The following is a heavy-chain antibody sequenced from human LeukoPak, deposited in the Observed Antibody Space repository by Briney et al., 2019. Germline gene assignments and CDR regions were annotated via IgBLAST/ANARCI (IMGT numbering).Heavy chain of an antibody. CDR2: IGGTGTTT. V-gene: IGHV3-23*01. J-gene: IGHJ4*02. CDR1: GFTFSIFA. Sequence: GGSLRLSCAASGFTFSIFAINWVGQAQGRGLEWVSGIGGTGTTTYYADSVKSRFTISRDNSKNTVFLQLSSLSAEDTAVYYCARGRGGSGNYYFDYWGQGTLVIASS. CDR3: ARGRGGSGNYYFDY. D-gene: IGHD3-10*01.